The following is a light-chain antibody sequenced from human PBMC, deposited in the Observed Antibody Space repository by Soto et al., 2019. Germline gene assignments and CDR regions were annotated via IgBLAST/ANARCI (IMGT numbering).Light chain of an antibody. CDR2: ATS. CDR3: QQYFASSWT. J-gene: IGKJ1*01. CDR1: KSIDKRN. Sequence: EIVLTQSPGTLSSSPGERAPLSCRASKSIDKRNFAWYQHKPGRAPRLPTFATSSRATAIPDRFGGSGSGTDFTLTINRLEPEDFAVYYGQQYFASSWTFGQGTKVDIK. V-gene: IGKV3-20*01.